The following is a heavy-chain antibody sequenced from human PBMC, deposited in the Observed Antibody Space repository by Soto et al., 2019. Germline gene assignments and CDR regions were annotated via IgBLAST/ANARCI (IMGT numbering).Heavy chain of an antibody. CDR1: GGSISSGDYY. Sequence: PSETLSLTCTVSGGSISSGDYYWSWIRQPPGKGLEWIGYISYSGSTYYNPSLKSRVTKSVDTSKNQISLKLSSVTAADTAVYYCASAKYYDFWSGYSGLFDYWGQGILVTVSS. J-gene: IGHJ4*02. D-gene: IGHD3-3*01. CDR2: ISYSGST. CDR3: ASAKYYDFWSGYSGLFDY. V-gene: IGHV4-30-4*01.